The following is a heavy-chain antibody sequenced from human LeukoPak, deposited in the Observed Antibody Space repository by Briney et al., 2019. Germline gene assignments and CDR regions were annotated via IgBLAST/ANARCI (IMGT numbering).Heavy chain of an antibody. D-gene: IGHD3-16*01. CDR3: AREVRGDYFDF. CDR2: IYAGGTT. Sequence: PGGSLRFSCAASGFTFSSYGMHWVRQAPGKGLEWVSVIYAGGTTFYADSMKGRFTISRDNSKNTLYLQMNSLRADDTAVYYCAREVRGDYFDFWGQGTLVTVSS. V-gene: IGHV3-53*01. CDR1: GFTFSSYG. J-gene: IGHJ4*02.